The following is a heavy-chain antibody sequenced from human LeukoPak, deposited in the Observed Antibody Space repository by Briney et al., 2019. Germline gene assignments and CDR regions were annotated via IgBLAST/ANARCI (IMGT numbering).Heavy chain of an antibody. CDR2: ISSDGSNK. CDR1: GFIFSSYA. Sequence: PGGSLRLSCAASGFIFSSYAMSWVRQAPGKGLEWVALISSDGSNKFYANSVKGRFTISRDNSKKTVYLQMNSLRGEDAAVYSCARGATNDFWSGYGWFDPWGQGTLVTVSS. V-gene: IGHV3-30*04. J-gene: IGHJ5*02. CDR3: ARGATNDFWSGYGWFDP. D-gene: IGHD3-3*01.